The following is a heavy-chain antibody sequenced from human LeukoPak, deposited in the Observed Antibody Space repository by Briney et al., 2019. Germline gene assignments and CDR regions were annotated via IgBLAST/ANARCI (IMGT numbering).Heavy chain of an antibody. Sequence: GGSLRLSCVASGFTFSSYWMHWVRQAPGKGLVWVSRINSDGSSTSYADSVKGRFTISRDNAKNTLYLQMNSLRAEDTAVYYCARRTYYDFWSGYSVYYYYYYMDVWGKGTTVTVSS. D-gene: IGHD3-3*01. CDR3: ARRTYYDFWSGYSVYYYYYYMDV. CDR1: GFTFSSYW. V-gene: IGHV3-74*01. CDR2: INSDGSST. J-gene: IGHJ6*03.